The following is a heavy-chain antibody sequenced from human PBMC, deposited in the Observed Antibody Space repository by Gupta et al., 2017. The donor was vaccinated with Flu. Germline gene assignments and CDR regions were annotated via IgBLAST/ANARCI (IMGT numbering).Heavy chain of an antibody. V-gene: IGHV3-74*01. CDR1: GFTFSNYW. Sequence: EVQLVESGGGSVQPGGSLRLSCVVSGFTFSNYWMYWVRQAPGKGVVWVSRINTDGSTAQYADSVKGRFTISRDNAKSTVYLQMNSLRVEDTAVYYCARFHSAGYWGQGTLVTVSS. CDR3: ARFHSAGY. J-gene: IGHJ4*02. CDR2: INTDGSTA. D-gene: IGHD6-13*01.